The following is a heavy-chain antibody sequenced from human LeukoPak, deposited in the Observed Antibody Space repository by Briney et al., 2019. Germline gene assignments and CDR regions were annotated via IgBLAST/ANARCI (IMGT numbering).Heavy chain of an antibody. CDR1: GGSFSGYY. J-gene: IGHJ4*02. V-gene: IGHV4-34*01. D-gene: IGHD3-22*01. CDR2: INHSGST. Sequence: SETLSLTCAVYGGSFSGYYWSWIRQPPGKGLEWIGEINHSGSTNYNPSLKSRVTISVDTSKNQFSLKLSSVTAADTAVYYCARGFSYYYDSSGPFDYWGQGTLVTVSS. CDR3: ARGFSYYYDSSGPFDY.